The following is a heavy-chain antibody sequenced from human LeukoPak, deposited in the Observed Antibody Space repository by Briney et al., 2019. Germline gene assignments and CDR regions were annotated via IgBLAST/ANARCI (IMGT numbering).Heavy chain of an antibody. CDR3: ARQPRDYDYVWGSYRYFDY. V-gene: IGHV5-51*01. CDR2: IYPGDSDT. CDR1: GYSFTSYW. D-gene: IGHD3-16*02. Sequence: GESLEISCKGSGYSFTSYWIGWVRQMPGKGLEWMGIIYPGDSDTRYSPSFQGQVTISADKSISTAYLQWSSLKASDTAMYYCARQPRDYDYVWGSYRYFDYWGQGTLVTVSS. J-gene: IGHJ4*02.